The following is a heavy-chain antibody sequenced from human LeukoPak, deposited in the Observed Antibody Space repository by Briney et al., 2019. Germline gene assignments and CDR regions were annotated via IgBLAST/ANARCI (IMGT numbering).Heavy chain of an antibody. CDR1: GFAFSTYS. V-gene: IGHV3-23*01. CDR2: LSGSGHST. D-gene: IGHD1-1*01. J-gene: IGHJ3*02. CDR3: AKNTKITLGTTGTAWVFGAFDI. Sequence: QPGASLRLSCAASGFAFSTYSLSWVRQAPGKGLEWVSGLSGSGHSTYYADSVKGRFTISRDNSKNMLYLQMNSLRAEDTAVYYCAKNTKITLGTTGTAWVFGAFDIWGQGTMVTVSS.